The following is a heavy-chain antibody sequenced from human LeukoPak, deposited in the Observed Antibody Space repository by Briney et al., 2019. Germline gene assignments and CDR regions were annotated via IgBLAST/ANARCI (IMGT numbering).Heavy chain of an antibody. CDR1: GFTFSSYW. CDR3: ARGNPLGSY. V-gene: IGHV3-7*01. CDR2: MRGDGGEE. J-gene: IGHJ4*02. D-gene: IGHD1-1*01. Sequence: GGSLRLSCAASGFTFSSYWMIWVRQAPGKGLEWVANMRGDGGEEYHVDSVKGRFTISRDNAKNSLYLQMDSLRAEDTAVYYCARGNPLGSYWGQGTLVTVSS.